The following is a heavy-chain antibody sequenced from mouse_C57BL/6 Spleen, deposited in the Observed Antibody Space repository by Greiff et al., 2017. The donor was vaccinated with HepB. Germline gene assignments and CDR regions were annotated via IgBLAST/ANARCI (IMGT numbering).Heavy chain of an antibody. CDR2: IYPGDGDT. V-gene: IGHV1-82*01. CDR3: ARSDDYDGYAMDY. CDR1: GYAFSSSW. Sequence: QVQLQQSGPELVKPGASVKISCKASGYAFSSSWMNWVKQRPGKGLEWIGRIYPGDGDTNYNGKVKGKATLTADKSSSTAYMHISSLTSEDSAVYVCARSDDYDGYAMDYWGQGTSVTVSS. J-gene: IGHJ4*01. D-gene: IGHD2-4*01.